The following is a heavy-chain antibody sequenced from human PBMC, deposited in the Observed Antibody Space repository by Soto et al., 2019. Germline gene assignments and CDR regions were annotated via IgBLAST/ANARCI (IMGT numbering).Heavy chain of an antibody. Sequence: PSETLSLTCTVSGGSISSYYWGWIRQPPGKGLEWIGSIYYSGSTYYNPSLKSRVTISVDTSKNQFSLKLSSVTAADTAVYYCARHIRGGNSPFNYWGQGTLVTVSS. V-gene: IGHV4-39*01. CDR3: ARHIRGGNSPFNY. D-gene: IGHD2-21*02. CDR1: GGSISSYY. CDR2: IYYSGST. J-gene: IGHJ4*02.